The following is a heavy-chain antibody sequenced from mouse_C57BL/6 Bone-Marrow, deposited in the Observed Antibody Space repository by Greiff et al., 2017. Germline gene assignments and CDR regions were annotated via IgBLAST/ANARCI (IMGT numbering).Heavy chain of an antibody. CDR3: ARWGHYYAMDY. Sequence: DVKLVESGGGLVKPGGSLKLSCAASGFTFSDYGMHWVRQAPEKGLEWVAYISSGSSTIYYADTVKGRFTISRDNAKNTLFLQMTSLRSEDTAMYYCARWGHYYAMDYWGQGTSVTVSS. CDR2: ISSGSSTI. V-gene: IGHV5-17*01. CDR1: GFTFSDYG. J-gene: IGHJ4*01.